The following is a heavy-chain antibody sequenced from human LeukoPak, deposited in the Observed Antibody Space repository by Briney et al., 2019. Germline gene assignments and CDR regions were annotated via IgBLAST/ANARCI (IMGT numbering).Heavy chain of an antibody. Sequence: SETLSLTCAVYGGSFSGYYWSWIRQPPGKGLEWIGEINHSGSTNYNPSLKSRVTISVDTSKNQFSLKLSSVTAADTAVYYCARRRSHTARFYYYYMDVWGKGTTVTVSS. V-gene: IGHV4-34*01. D-gene: IGHD5-18*01. CDR1: GGSFSGYY. CDR2: INHSGST. J-gene: IGHJ6*03. CDR3: ARRRSHTARFYYYYMDV.